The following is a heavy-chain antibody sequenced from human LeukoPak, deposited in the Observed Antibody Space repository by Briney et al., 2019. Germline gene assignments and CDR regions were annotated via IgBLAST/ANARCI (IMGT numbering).Heavy chain of an antibody. D-gene: IGHD1-26*01. V-gene: IGHV3-48*01. Sequence: GGSLRLSCAASGFTFSSYSMNWVRQAPGKGLEWVSYISSSSSTIYYADSVKGRFTISRDNAKNSLYLQMNSLRAEDTAVYYVPKDGANSGTYYDASDIWGQGTMATVSP. J-gene: IGHJ3*02. CDR3: PKDGANSGTYYDASDI. CDR1: GFTFSSYS. CDR2: ISSSSSTI.